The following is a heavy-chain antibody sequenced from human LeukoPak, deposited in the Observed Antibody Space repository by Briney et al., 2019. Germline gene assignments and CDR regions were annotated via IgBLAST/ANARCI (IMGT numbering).Heavy chain of an antibody. CDR3: ARYREYCSGGSCQGYYYGMDV. CDR1: GGSISSGDYY. J-gene: IGHJ6*04. D-gene: IGHD2-15*01. Sequence: SETLSLTCTVSGGSISSGDYYWSWIRQPPGKGLEGIVYIYYSGSTYYNPSLKSRVTISVDTSKNQFSLKLSSVTAADTAVYYCARYREYCSGGSCQGYYYGMDVWGKGTTVTVSS. CDR2: IYYSGST. V-gene: IGHV4-30-4*01.